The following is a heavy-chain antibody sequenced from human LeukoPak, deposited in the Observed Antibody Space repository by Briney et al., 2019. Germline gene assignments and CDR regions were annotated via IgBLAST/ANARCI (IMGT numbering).Heavy chain of an antibody. Sequence: PGGSLRLSCAASGFTFSSYAMSWVRQAPGKGLEWVSAISGSGGSTYYADSVKGRFTISRDNSKNTLYLQMNSLRAEDTAVYYCARTPFGWSSSWNAFDIWGQGTMVTVSS. J-gene: IGHJ3*02. CDR2: ISGSGGST. CDR1: GFTFSSYA. D-gene: IGHD6-13*01. CDR3: ARTPFGWSSSWNAFDI. V-gene: IGHV3-23*01.